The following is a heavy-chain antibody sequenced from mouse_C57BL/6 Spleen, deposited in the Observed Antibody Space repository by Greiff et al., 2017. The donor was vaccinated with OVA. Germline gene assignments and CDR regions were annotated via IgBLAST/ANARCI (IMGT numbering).Heavy chain of an antibody. CDR1: GFTFSDYY. Sequence: EVHLVESEGGLVQPGSSMKLSCTASGFTFSDYYMAWVRQVPEKGLEWVANINYDGSSTYYLDSLKSRFIISRDNAKNILYLQMSSLKSEDTATYYCARDHYDYGFFDYWGQGTTLTVSS. V-gene: IGHV5-16*01. D-gene: IGHD2-4*01. J-gene: IGHJ2*01. CDR2: INYDGSST. CDR3: ARDHYDYGFFDY.